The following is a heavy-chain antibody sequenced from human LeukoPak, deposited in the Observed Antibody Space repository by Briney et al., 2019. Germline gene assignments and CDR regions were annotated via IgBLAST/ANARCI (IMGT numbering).Heavy chain of an antibody. J-gene: IGHJ4*02. D-gene: IGHD3-22*01. CDR2: ISGSGGST. V-gene: IGHV3-23*01. Sequence: GGSLRLSCAASGFTFSSFPMSWVRQAPGKGLEWVSAISGSGGSTYYADSVKGRFTISRDNSKNTLYLQMNSLRAEDTAVYYCAKDDGDYYDSSGYSITSFDYWGQGTLVTVSS. CDR3: AKDDGDYYDSSGYSITSFDY. CDR1: GFTFSSFP.